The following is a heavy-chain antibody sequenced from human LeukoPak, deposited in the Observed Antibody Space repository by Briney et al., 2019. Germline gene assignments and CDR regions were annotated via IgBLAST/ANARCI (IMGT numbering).Heavy chain of an antibody. CDR2: LNWNGGST. D-gene: IGHD3-22*01. Sequence: WGSLRLSCAASGFTFDDYGMSWVGQAPGKGLEWASRLNWNGGSTRYADSVKGRFTISRDNAKNSLYMQMNSLRAEDTALYYCARTQNYYDSSGYYVPDAFDIWGQGTMVTVSS. CDR1: GFTFDDYG. J-gene: IGHJ3*02. CDR3: ARTQNYYDSSGYYVPDAFDI. V-gene: IGHV3-20*04.